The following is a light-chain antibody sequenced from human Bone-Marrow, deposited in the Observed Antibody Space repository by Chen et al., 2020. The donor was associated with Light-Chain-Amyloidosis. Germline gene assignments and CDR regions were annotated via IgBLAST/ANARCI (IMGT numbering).Light chain of an antibody. J-gene: IGLJ3*02. CDR3: CSYAGNHKV. V-gene: IGLV2-23*02. Sequence: QSALTQPSSVSGSPGQSITISSVGTSNVAGSYNLVSWYQHHPGKAPKLMIFEVTKRPLGVSNRFSASKSGNTASLTISGLQAEDEADYYCCSYAGNHKVFGGGTKLTVL. CDR2: EVT. CDR1: SNVAGSYNL.